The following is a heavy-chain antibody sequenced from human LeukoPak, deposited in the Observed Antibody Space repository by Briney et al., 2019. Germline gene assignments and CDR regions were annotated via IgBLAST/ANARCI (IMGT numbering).Heavy chain of an antibody. V-gene: IGHV3-33*01. CDR2: IWFDGSAK. CDR1: GFRFSTHG. J-gene: IGHJ5*02. CDR3: ARGGGLNLTGPLNWFDP. Sequence: PGRSLRLSCAASGFRFSTHGMTWVRQAPGKGLEWVAIIWFDGSAKYYGDSVKGRFTISRDNSKNTLYLEMNSLRAEDTAVYYCARGGGLNLTGPLNWFDPWGQGTLVTVSS. D-gene: IGHD3-9*01.